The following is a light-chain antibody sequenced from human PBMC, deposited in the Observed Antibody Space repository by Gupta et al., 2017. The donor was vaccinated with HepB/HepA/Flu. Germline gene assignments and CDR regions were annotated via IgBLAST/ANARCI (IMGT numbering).Light chain of an antibody. CDR1: QSVSSY. J-gene: IGKJ5*01. CDR3: QQRSNWPPTIT. V-gene: IGKV3-11*01. CDR2: DAS. Sequence: DIVLTQSPATLSLSPGERATLSCTASQSVSSYLAWYQQKPGQAPRLLIYDASNRATGIPARFSGSGSGTDFTLTISSLEPEDFAVYYCQQRSNWPPTITFGQGTRLEIK.